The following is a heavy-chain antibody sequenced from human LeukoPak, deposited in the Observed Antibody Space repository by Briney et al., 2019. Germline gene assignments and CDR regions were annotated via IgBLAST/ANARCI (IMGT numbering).Heavy chain of an antibody. CDR3: ARDFKVRFLEWSAFDI. V-gene: IGHV3-74*01. D-gene: IGHD3-3*01. CDR1: GFTFSSYW. Sequence: PGRSLRLSCAASGFTFSSYWMHWVRQAPGKGLVWVSRINSDGSSTSYADSVKGRFTISRDNAKNTLYLQMNSLRAEDTAVYYCARDFKVRFLEWSAFDIWGQGTMVTVSS. J-gene: IGHJ3*02. CDR2: INSDGSST.